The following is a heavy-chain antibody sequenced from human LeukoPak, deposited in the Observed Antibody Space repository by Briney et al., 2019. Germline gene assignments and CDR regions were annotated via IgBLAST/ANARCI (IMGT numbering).Heavy chain of an antibody. Sequence: SETLSLTCTVSGGSISSYYWSWIRQPPGKGLEWIGYIYYSGSTNYNPSLKSRVTISVDTFKNQFSLKLSSVTAADTAMYYCARDRYYYDSSGYYPLDYWGQGTLVTVSS. V-gene: IGHV4-59*01. CDR2: IYYSGST. CDR1: GGSISSYY. D-gene: IGHD3-22*01. J-gene: IGHJ4*02. CDR3: ARDRYYYDSSGYYPLDY.